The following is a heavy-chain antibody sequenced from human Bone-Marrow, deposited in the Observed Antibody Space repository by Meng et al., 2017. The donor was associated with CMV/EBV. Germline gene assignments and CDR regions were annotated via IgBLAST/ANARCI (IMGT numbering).Heavy chain of an antibody. D-gene: IGHD1-26*01. V-gene: IGHV4-4*07. CDR3: ARAASGVPRSLGY. J-gene: IGHJ4*02. CDR1: GVPFESYY. CDR2: IYSSGST. Sequence: CSVSGVPFESYYWSWIRQPAGKGLEWIGRIYSSGSTDFNPSLKRRVTMSLYTSKRQFSLRLSSVTAADTAVYYCARAASGVPRSLGYWGQGTLVPSPQ.